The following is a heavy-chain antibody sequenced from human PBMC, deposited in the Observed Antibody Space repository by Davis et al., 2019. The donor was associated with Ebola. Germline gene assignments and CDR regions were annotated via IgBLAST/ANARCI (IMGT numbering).Heavy chain of an antibody. J-gene: IGHJ4*02. Sequence: AASVKVSCKASGYTFTSYYMHWVRQAPGQRLEWMGWINAGNGNTKYSQKFQGRVTITRDTSASTAYMELSSLRSEDTAVYYCARSSGELRYFDWLLAWDYWGQGTLVTVSS. D-gene: IGHD3-9*01. CDR2: INAGNGNT. CDR3: ARSSGELRYFDWLLAWDY. CDR1: GYTFTSYY. V-gene: IGHV1-3*01.